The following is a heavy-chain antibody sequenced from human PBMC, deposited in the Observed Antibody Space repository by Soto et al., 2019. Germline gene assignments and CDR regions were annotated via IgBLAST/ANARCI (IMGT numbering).Heavy chain of an antibody. CDR3: ARSHIVPRLLMYPYDY. Sequence: SETLSLTCTVSGVSISSGDYYWSWIRQTPGKGLEWIGYIYYSENTYYNPSLKSRVAISGDTSKNQFSLRFSSVTAADTVVFYCARSHIVPRLLMYPYDYWGQGTLVTVSS. CDR2: IYYSENT. CDR1: GVSISSGDYY. D-gene: IGHD6-6*01. J-gene: IGHJ4*02. V-gene: IGHV4-30-4*01.